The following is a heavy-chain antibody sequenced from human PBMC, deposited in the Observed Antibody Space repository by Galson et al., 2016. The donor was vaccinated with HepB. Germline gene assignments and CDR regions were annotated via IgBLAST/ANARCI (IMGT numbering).Heavy chain of an antibody. D-gene: IGHD4-17*01. Sequence: SLRLSCAASGFTFSSFEMNWVRQAPGRGLEWLSYTSSSGTTIYYADSVKGRFTISRDNARNSLYLQMNSLRVEDTAVYYCARDLVYPGDYGKYYYYGMDVWGQGTTVTVSS. CDR3: ARDLVYPGDYGKYYYYGMDV. J-gene: IGHJ6*02. V-gene: IGHV3-48*03. CDR1: GFTFSSFE. CDR2: TSSSGTTI.